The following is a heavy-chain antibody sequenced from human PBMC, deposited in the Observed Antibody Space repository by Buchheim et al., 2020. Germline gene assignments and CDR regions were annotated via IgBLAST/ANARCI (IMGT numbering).Heavy chain of an antibody. CDR2: IYYSGST. Sequence: QVQLQESGPGLVKPSETLSLTCTVSGGSISSYYWSWIRQPPGKGLEWIGYIYYSGSTNYNPSLKSPATISVDTSKNQFSLKLSSVTAADTAVYYCARDPSYDSYFDDWGQGTL. CDR3: ARDPSYDSYFDD. D-gene: IGHD3-3*01. CDR1: GGSISSYY. J-gene: IGHJ4*02. V-gene: IGHV4-59*01.